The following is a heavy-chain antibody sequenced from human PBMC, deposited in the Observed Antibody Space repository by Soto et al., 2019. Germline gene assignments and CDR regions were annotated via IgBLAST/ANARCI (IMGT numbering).Heavy chain of an antibody. J-gene: IGHJ4*02. D-gene: IGHD1-26*01. Sequence: QVQLVESGGGVVQPGRSLRLSCTTSGFIFSTYGIHWVRQAPGKGLEWVAVIWPDGSNKYYADSVKGRFTISRDNSRNILWLQMNSLRVEDTVIYYCVRAVGPYDYWGQGTLVTVSS. CDR3: VRAVGPYDY. CDR1: GFIFSTYG. CDR2: IWPDGSNK. V-gene: IGHV3-33*01.